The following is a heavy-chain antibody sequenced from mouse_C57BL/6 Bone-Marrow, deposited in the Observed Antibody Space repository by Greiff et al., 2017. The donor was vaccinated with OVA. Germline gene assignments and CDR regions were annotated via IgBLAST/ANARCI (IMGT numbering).Heavy chain of an antibody. D-gene: IGHD1-1*01. Sequence: VQLQRSGAELVRPGASVKLSCTASGFNIKDDYMHWVKQRPEQGLEWIGWIDPENGDTEYASKFQGKATITADTSSNTAYLQLSSLTSEDTAVYYCTTGTTVVWGTGTTVTVSS. CDR2: IDPENGDT. V-gene: IGHV14-4*01. CDR1: GFNIKDDY. CDR3: TTGTTVV. J-gene: IGHJ1*03.